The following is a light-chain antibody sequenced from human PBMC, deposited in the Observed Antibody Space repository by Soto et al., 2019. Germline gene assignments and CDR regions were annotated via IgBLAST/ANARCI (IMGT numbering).Light chain of an antibody. J-gene: IGKJ4*01. CDR2: DAP. V-gene: IGKV3-11*01. CDR1: QSVTNF. Sequence: EIVLTQSPATLSLSPGERATLSCRASQSVTNFLAWYQQKLGQAPRLLIYDAPKRATGIPGRFSGSGSGTDFTLTIANLEPEDFAVYYCQQRINWPLTFGGGTKVEIK. CDR3: QQRINWPLT.